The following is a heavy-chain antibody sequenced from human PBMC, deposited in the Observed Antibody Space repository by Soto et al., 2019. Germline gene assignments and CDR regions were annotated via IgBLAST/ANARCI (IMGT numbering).Heavy chain of an antibody. Sequence: QVQLVQSGAEVKKPGSSVKVSCKASGDTITTNSLNWVRQAPGQGLEWMRGIIPVVGTTKYAQKYQDRVTITGDKSTNTAYMELSSLRSDDTAVYYCARGLLYATTYLDYWGQGTPVTVSS. D-gene: IGHD2-8*01. CDR1: GDTITTNS. CDR3: ARGLLYATTYLDY. V-gene: IGHV1-69*06. CDR2: IIPVVGTT. J-gene: IGHJ4*02.